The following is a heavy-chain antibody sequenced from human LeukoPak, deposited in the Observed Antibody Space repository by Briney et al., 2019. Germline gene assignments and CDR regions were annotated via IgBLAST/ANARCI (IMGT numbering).Heavy chain of an antibody. CDR1: GGTFSSYA. D-gene: IGHD3-3*01. J-gene: IGHJ4*02. CDR2: IIPIFGTA. CDR3: ARGERITIFGVVTLPTDY. V-gene: IGHV1-69*13. Sequence: GASVKVSCKASGGTFSSYAISWVRQAPGQGLEWMGGIIPIFGTANYAQKFQGRVTITADESTSTAYMELSSLRSEDTAVYYCARGERITIFGVVTLPTDYWGQGTLVTVSS.